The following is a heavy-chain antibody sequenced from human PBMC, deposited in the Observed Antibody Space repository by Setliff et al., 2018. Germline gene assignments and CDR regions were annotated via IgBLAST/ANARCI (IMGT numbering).Heavy chain of an antibody. J-gene: IGHJ6*03. V-gene: IGHV4-39*01. CDR1: GDSLSSGSQY. D-gene: IGHD4-4*01. CDR2: IKYSGST. Sequence: SETLSLTCSVLGDSLSSGSQYWAWIRQPPGKGLEWIGNIKYSGSTYYNPSLKSRVTMSVDAPKNQVSLKMTSVTAEDTAVYYCAKVDTDYIMTRVNTWQYYFYMDVWGRGTTVTVSS. CDR3: AKVDTDYIMTRVNTWQYYFYMDV.